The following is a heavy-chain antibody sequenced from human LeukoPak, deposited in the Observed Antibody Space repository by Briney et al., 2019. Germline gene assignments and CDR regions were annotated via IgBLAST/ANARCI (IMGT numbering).Heavy chain of an antibody. Sequence: SETLSLTCTVSGGSISYYYWSWIRQSPGKGLEWIGYIYYSGTTNYNPSLKSRVTISVDTSRNQFSLQLRSVTAADTAVYYCAREDPQTTVPEGMDVWGQGTTVIVSS. J-gene: IGHJ6*02. CDR2: IYYSGTT. V-gene: IGHV4-59*01. D-gene: IGHD4-17*01. CDR1: GGSISYYY. CDR3: AREDPQTTVPEGMDV.